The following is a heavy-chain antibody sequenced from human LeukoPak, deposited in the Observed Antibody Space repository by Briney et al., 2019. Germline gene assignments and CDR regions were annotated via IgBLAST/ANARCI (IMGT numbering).Heavy chain of an antibody. CDR3: ARDPYYYGSGIYY. J-gene: IGHJ4*02. CDR2: IKQDGSEK. CDR1: GFTFSSYW. V-gene: IGHV3-7*01. D-gene: IGHD3-10*01. Sequence: GGSLRLSCAASGFTFSSYWMSWVRQAPGKGLEWVANIKQDGSEKYYVDSVKGRFTISRDNAKNSLYLQMNSLRAEDTAVYYCARDPYYYGSGIYYWGQGTLVTVSS.